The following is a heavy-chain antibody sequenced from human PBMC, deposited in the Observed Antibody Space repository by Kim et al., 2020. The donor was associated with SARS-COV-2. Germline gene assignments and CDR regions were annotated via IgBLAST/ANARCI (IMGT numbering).Heavy chain of an antibody. J-gene: IGHJ5*02. Sequence: SVKSRITINPDTSKNQFSLQLNSVTPEDTAVYYCARERVPELVEGRWFDPWGQGTLVTVSS. CDR3: ARERVPELVEGRWFDP. D-gene: IGHD1-7*01. V-gene: IGHV6-1*01.